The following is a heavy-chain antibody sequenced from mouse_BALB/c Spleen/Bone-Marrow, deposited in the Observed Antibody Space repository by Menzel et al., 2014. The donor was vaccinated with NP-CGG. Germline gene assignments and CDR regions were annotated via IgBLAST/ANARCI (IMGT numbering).Heavy chain of an antibody. D-gene: IGHD2-2*01. Sequence: QVQLQQSGAELVKPGASVKLSCKASGYTFTSYWMHWVKQRPGQGLEWIGEIDPSTGRTDYNKKFKSQATLTVDKSSSTAYMHLSSLTFEDSAVYYCARINGYDYWGQGTTLTVSS. CDR1: GYTFTSYW. J-gene: IGHJ2*01. V-gene: IGHV1S81*02. CDR3: ARINGYDY. CDR2: IDPSTGRT.